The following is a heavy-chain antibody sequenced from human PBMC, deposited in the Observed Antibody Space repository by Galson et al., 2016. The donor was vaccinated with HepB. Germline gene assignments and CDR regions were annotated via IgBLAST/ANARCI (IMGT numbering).Heavy chain of an antibody. V-gene: IGHV3-30-3*01. CDR2: ISYDGSNK. CDR1: GFTFNTYA. CDR3: ARDLGGYGGY. D-gene: IGHD5-12*01. Sequence: SLRLSCAASGFTFNTYAVHWVRQAPGKGLEWVAVISYDGSNKFYGDSVKGRFTISRDNTKNTLFLQMNSLRAEDTAVYYCARDLGGYGGYWGQGTLVTVSS. J-gene: IGHJ4*02.